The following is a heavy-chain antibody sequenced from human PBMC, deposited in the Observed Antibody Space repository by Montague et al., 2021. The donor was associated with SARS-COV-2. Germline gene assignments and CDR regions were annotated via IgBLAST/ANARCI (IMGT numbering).Heavy chain of an antibody. J-gene: IGHJ4*02. D-gene: IGHD3-10*01. CDR1: GGSFSGYC. V-gene: IGHV4-34*01. CDR2: INHSGDT. CDR3: LRAGGFDNRPPV. Sequence: SETLSLTCAVYGGSFSGYCWSWIRQSPGKGLEWIGEINHSGDTNYNPPLKSRVTISVDQSKNQYSLELNFVTAADTALYYCLRAGGFDNRPPVWGQGVLVIVSS.